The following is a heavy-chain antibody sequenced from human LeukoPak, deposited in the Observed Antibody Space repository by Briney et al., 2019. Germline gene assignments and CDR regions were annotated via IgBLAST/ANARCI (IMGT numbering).Heavy chain of an antibody. CDR3: AKKRGYSYGDPFDY. V-gene: IGHV3-48*03. CDR2: ISSSGSTI. Sequence: GGSLRLSCAASGFTFSSYEMNWVRQAPGKGLEWVSYISSSGSTIYYADSAKGRFTISRDNSKNTLYLQMNSLRAEDTAVYYCAKKRGYSYGDPFDYWGQGTLVTVSS. J-gene: IGHJ4*02. CDR1: GFTFSSYE. D-gene: IGHD5-18*01.